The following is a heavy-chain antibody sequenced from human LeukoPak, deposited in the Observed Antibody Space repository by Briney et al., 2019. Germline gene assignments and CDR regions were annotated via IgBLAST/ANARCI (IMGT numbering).Heavy chain of an antibody. J-gene: IGHJ4*02. V-gene: IGHV1-18*01. CDR2: ISAYNGNT. CDR1: GYTFTSYS. CDR3: ARARGRITIFGVVTMYYFDY. D-gene: IGHD3-3*01. Sequence: ASVKVSCKASGYTFTSYSISWVRQAPGQGLEWMGWISAYNGNTNYAQKLQGRVTMTTDTSTSTAYMELRSLRSDDTAVYYCARARGRITIFGVVTMYYFDYWGQGTLVTVSS.